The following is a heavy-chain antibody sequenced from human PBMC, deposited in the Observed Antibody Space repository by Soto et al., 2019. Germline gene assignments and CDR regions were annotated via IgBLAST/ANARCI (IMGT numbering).Heavy chain of an antibody. V-gene: IGHV1-24*01. J-gene: IGHJ6*03. CDR3: ATQGPILTGYYRARFGGLAGYYMDV. D-gene: IGHD3-9*01. CDR1: GYTLTELS. CDR2: FDPEDGET. Sequence: ASVKVSCKVSGYTLTELSMHWVRQAPGKGLEWMGGFDPEDGETIYAQKFQGRVTMTEDTSTDTAYMELSSLRSEDTAVYYCATQGPILTGYYRARFGGLAGYYMDVWGKGTTVTVSS.